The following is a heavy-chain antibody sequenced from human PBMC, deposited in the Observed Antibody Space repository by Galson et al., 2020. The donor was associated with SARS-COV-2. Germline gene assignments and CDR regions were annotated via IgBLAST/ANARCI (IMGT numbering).Heavy chain of an antibody. D-gene: IGHD1-26*01. V-gene: IGHV3-23*01. CDR2: SSFLTT. CDR3: TKESTISALGTDNWFDP. J-gene: IGHJ5*02. CDR1: GFTFSSYA. Sequence: TGGSLRLSCAASGFTFSSYAMSWVRQAPGKGLEWVSSSSFLTTYYADSVKGRFTISRDSSKNTLFPQMNTLRVEDTAVYYCTKESTISALGTDNWFDPWGQGTLVTVSS.